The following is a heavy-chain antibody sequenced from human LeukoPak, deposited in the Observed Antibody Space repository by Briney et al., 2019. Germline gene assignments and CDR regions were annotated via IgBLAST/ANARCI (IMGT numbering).Heavy chain of an antibody. V-gene: IGHV4-59*01. J-gene: IGHJ5*02. CDR2: IYYSGST. Sequence: PSETLSLTCTVSGGSISSYYWSWIRQPPGKGLEWIGYIYYSGSTNYNPSLKSRVTISVDTSKNQFSLKLSSVTAADTAVYYCAREDPRENWFDPWGQGTLVTVSS. CDR1: GGSISSYY. CDR3: AREDPRENWFDP.